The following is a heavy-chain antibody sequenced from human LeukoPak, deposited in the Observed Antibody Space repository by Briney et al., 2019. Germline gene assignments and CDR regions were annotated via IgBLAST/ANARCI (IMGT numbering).Heavy chain of an antibody. CDR2: ISGSGVST. Sequence: GGSLRPSCAASGFTFSNYAMRWVRQAPGKGLEWVSSISGSGVSTYYADSVKGRFTISRDNSKNTLNLQMASLRVEDTAVYYCAKRSGTNYYFDYWGQGTLVTVSS. CDR1: GFTFSNYA. J-gene: IGHJ4*02. CDR3: AKRSGTNYYFDY. D-gene: IGHD2-2*01. V-gene: IGHV3-23*01.